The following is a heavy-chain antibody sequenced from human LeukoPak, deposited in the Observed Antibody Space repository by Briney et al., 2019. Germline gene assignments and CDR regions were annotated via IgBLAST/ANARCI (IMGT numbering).Heavy chain of an antibody. V-gene: IGHV3-21*01. D-gene: IGHD3-10*01. CDR1: GFPFRSFS. Sequence: GGSLRLSCVASGFPFRSFSMNWVRQAPGKGLEWVSSISSSSTYIYYADSVKGRFTISRDNDKNSLYLQMNSLRVEETAVYYCARAEGSGSSFDYWGQGTLVTVSS. J-gene: IGHJ4*02. CDR2: ISSSSTYI. CDR3: ARAEGSGSSFDY.